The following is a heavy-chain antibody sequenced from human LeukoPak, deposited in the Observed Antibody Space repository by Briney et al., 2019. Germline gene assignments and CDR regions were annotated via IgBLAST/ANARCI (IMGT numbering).Heavy chain of an antibody. CDR3: ARERSGSYYPTFDY. CDR1: EFTFSNYW. V-gene: IGHV3-7*01. D-gene: IGHD3-10*01. J-gene: IGHJ4*02. CDR2: IKQDGTET. Sequence: PGGSLRPSCAASEFTFSNYWMSWVRQAPGKGPEWVANIKQDGTETYYVDSVRGRFTISRDNAKNSLYLQMNSLRDEDTAVYYCARERSGSYYPTFDYWGQGTLVTVSS.